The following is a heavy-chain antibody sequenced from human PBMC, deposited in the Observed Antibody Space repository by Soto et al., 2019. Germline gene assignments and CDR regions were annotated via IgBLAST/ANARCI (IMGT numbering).Heavy chain of an antibody. D-gene: IGHD5-18*01. V-gene: IGHV1-2*04. Sequence: ASVKVSCKASGYTFTGYYMHWARQAPGQGLEWMGWINPNSGGTNYAQKFQGWVTMTRDTSISTAYMELSRLRSDDTAVYYCARAGTAMVRVYWFDPWGQGTLVTVSS. J-gene: IGHJ5*02. CDR1: GYTFTGYY. CDR2: INPNSGGT. CDR3: ARAGTAMVRVYWFDP.